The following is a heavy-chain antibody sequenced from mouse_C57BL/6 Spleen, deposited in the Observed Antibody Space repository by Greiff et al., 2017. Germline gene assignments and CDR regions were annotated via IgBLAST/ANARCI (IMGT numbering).Heavy chain of an antibody. CDR1: GFTFSSYA. J-gene: IGHJ4*01. CDR2: ISDGGSYT. Sequence: EVKLVESGGGLVKPGGSLKLSCAASGFTFSSYAMSWVRQTPEKRLEWVATISDGGSYTYYPENVKGRFTISRDNAKNNLYLQMSHLKSEDTAMYYCARSYYYAMDYWGQGTSVTVSS. V-gene: IGHV5-4*03. CDR3: ARSYYYAMDY.